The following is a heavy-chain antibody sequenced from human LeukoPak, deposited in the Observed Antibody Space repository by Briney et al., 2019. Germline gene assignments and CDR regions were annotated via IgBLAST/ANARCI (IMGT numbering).Heavy chain of an antibody. D-gene: IGHD3-10*01. Sequence: GGSLRLSCAASGFTFSSYAMSWVRQAPGKGLEWVSAISGSGGSTYYADSVKGRFTISRDSSKNTLYLQMNSLRAEDTAVYYCAKDFGLTYYYGSGSYYPDYWGQGTLVTVSS. J-gene: IGHJ4*02. V-gene: IGHV3-23*01. CDR1: GFTFSSYA. CDR3: AKDFGLTYYYGSGSYYPDY. CDR2: ISGSGGST.